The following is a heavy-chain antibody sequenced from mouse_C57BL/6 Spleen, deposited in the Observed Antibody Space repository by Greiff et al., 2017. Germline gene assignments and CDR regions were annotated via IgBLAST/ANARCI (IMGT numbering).Heavy chain of an antibody. J-gene: IGHJ2*01. D-gene: IGHD2-3*01. CDR3: AREGDDDRYFDY. Sequence: EVKLVESEGGLVQPGSSMKLSCTASGFTFSDYYMAWVRQVPEKGLEWVANINYDGSSTYYLDSLKSRFIISRDNAKNILYLQMSSLKSEDTATYYCAREGDDDRYFDYWGQGTTLTVSS. CDR2: INYDGSST. V-gene: IGHV5-16*01. CDR1: GFTFSDYY.